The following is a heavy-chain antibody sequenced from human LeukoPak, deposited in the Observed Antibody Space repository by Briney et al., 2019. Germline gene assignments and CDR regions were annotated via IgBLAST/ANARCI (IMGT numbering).Heavy chain of an antibody. CDR1: GYTFTSYD. CDR2: MNPNSGNT. Sequence: ASVKVSCKASGYTFTSYDINWVRQATGQGLEWTGWMNPNSGNTGYAQKFQGRVTMTRNTSISTAYMELSSLRSEDTAVYYCARGLMIAVAGTSPFGYWGQGTLVTVSS. CDR3: ARGLMIAVAGTSPFGY. V-gene: IGHV1-8*01. D-gene: IGHD6-19*01. J-gene: IGHJ4*02.